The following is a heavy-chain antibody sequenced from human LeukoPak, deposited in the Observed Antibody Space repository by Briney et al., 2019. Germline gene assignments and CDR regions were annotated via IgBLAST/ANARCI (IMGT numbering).Heavy chain of an antibody. J-gene: IGHJ6*03. CDR2: INHSGST. D-gene: IGHD2-15*01. CDR1: GGSISSYY. V-gene: IGHV4-34*01. CDR3: ARRVVVVVAAIYYYYYMDV. Sequence: PSETLSLTCTVSGGSISSYYWSWIRQPLGKGLEWIGEINHSGSTNYNPSLKSRVTISVDTSKNQFSLKLSSVTAADTAVYYCARRVVVVVAAIYYYYYMDVWGKGTTVTVSS.